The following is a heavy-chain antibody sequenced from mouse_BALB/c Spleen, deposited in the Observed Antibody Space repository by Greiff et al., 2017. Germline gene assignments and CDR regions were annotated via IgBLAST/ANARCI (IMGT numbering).Heavy chain of an antibody. CDR1: GYTFTSYW. CDR2: INPSTGYT. Sequence: VQLQQSGAELAKPGASVKMSCKASGYTFTSYWMHWVKQRPGQGLEWIGYINPSTGYTEYNQKFKDKATLTADKSSSTAYMQLSSLTSEDSAVYYCARHYGSSYFDYWGQGTTLTVSS. CDR3: ARHYGSSYFDY. J-gene: IGHJ2*01. D-gene: IGHD1-1*01. V-gene: IGHV1-7*01.